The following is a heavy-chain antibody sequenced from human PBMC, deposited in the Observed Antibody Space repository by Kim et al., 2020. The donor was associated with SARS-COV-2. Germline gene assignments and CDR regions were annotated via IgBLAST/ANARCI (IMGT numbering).Heavy chain of an antibody. J-gene: IGHJ4*02. CDR2: INSNGASI. Sequence: GGSLRLSCAASGFTFSSYAMSWVRLAPGKGLEWVSTINSNGASIFYADSVKGRFTISRDNSKNTLFLQMDSLRGDDTAVYYCTKHAQWAEGGSARLEYWGQGTLVSVSS. CDR1: GFTFSSYA. D-gene: IGHD3-16*01. V-gene: IGHV3-23*01. CDR3: TKHAQWAEGGSARLEY.